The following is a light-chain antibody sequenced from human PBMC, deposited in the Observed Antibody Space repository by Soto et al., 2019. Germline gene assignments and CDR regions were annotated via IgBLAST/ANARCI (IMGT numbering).Light chain of an antibody. CDR3: QQFSGYPLT. CDR1: QSVSGW. V-gene: IGKV1-5*01. J-gene: IGKJ5*01. Sequence: DIQMTQSPSTLSASVGDTVTVTCRASQSVSGWLAWYQQKPGEAPKLLIYDASSLQSGVPSRFSGSGSGTEFSLTISSLQPDDFATYFCQQFSGYPLTFGQGTRLEIK. CDR2: DAS.